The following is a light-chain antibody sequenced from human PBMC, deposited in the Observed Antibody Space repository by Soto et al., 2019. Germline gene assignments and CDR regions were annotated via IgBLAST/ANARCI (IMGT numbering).Light chain of an antibody. J-gene: IGKJ1*01. V-gene: IGKV1-5*03. CDR1: QTISSW. Sequence: DIQMNQSPSTLSGSLGDRVTITCGASQTISSWLAWYQQKPGKAPKLLIYKASTLKSGVPSRFSGSGSGTEFTLTISSLQPDDFATYYCQHYNSYSEAFGQVTMV. CDR2: KAS. CDR3: QHYNSYSEA.